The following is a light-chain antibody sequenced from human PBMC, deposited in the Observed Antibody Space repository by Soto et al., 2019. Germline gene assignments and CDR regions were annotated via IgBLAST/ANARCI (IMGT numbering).Light chain of an antibody. CDR2: GAS. CDR1: ESVSSN. V-gene: IGKV3-15*01. Sequence: LMTQSPATVSVSPGERATLSCRASESVSSNLAWYQQRPGQAPRLLIYGASTRATDTPVRFRGSGSGTEFTLTISSLQSEDFAVYYCQQYNNWPPSIIFGQGTRLEIK. CDR3: QQYNNWPPSII. J-gene: IGKJ5*01.